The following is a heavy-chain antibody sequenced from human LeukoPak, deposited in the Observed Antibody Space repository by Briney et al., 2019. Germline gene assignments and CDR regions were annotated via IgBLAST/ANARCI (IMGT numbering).Heavy chain of an antibody. J-gene: IGHJ5*02. CDR2: INPNSGGT. D-gene: IGHD3/OR15-3a*01. Sequence: GASVKVSCKAAGYTFTGYYMNWVRQAPGQGLEWMGWINPNSGGTNYAQKFQGRVTMTRDTSISTAYMELSRLRSDDTAVYYCARDARVDLHNWFDPWGQGTLVTVSS. CDR3: ARDARVDLHNWFDP. V-gene: IGHV1-2*02. CDR1: GYTFTGYY.